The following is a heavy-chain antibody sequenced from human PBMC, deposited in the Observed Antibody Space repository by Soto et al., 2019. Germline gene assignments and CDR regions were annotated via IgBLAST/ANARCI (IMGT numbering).Heavy chain of an antibody. D-gene: IGHD3-3*01. Sequence: QITLNESGPTQVKPRQTLTLTCTFSGFSLTTSGVGVGWIRQSPGKAPEWLALIYWDDDKRYSPSLKSRLTITKDTSENQVVLTMADLDPADTATYYCAHRVLRTVFGLVTTTAIYFDFWGQGTPVAVS. CDR1: GFSLTTSGVG. CDR3: AHRVLRTVFGLVTTTAIYFDF. V-gene: IGHV2-5*02. CDR2: IYWDDDK. J-gene: IGHJ4*02.